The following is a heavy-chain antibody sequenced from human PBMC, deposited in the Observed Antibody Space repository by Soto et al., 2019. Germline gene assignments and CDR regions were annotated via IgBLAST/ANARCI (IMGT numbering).Heavy chain of an antibody. CDR2: ISYDGSNK. D-gene: IGHD3-10*01. CDR1: GFTFSSYG. V-gene: IGHV3-30*18. Sequence: QVQLVESGGGVVQPGRSLRLSCAASGFTFSSYGMHWVRQAPGKGLEWVAVISYDGSNKYDADSVKGRFTISRDNSKNTLYLQMNSLRAEDTAVYYCAKVLWFGELLQRYYYYGMDVWGQGTTVTVSS. J-gene: IGHJ6*02. CDR3: AKVLWFGELLQRYYYYGMDV.